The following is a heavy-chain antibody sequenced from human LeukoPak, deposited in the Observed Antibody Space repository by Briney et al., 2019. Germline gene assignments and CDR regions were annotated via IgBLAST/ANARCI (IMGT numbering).Heavy chain of an antibody. CDR3: ARGAMVRGVIPYYYYYGIDV. CDR1: GFTFSSYS. CDR2: ISSSSSYI. D-gene: IGHD3-10*01. Sequence: PGGSLRLSCAASGFTFSSYSMNWVRQAPGKGLEWVSSISSSSSYIYYADSVKGRFTISRDNAKNSLYLQMNSLRAEDTAVYYCARGAMVRGVIPYYYYYGIDVWGQGTTVTVSS. J-gene: IGHJ6*02. V-gene: IGHV3-21*01.